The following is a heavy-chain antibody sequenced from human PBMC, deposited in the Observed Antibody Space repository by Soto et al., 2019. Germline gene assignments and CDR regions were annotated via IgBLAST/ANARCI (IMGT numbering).Heavy chain of an antibody. CDR2: MYYSGST. V-gene: IGHV4-59*01. Sequence: SETLSLTCTVSGGSISSYYWSWIRQPPGKGLEWIGYMYYSGSTNYNPSLKSRVTISVDTSKNQFSLRLSSVTAADTAIYYCATRITVFGLLIPPFDPWGQGTQVTVSS. D-gene: IGHD3-3*01. CDR1: GGSISSYY. J-gene: IGHJ5*02. CDR3: ATRITVFGLLIPPFDP.